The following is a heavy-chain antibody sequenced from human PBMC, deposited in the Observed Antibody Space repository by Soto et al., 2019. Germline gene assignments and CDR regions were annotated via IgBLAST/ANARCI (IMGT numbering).Heavy chain of an antibody. J-gene: IGHJ6*02. V-gene: IGHV1-3*01. Sequence: ASVKVSCKASGYTFTSYAMHWVRQAPGQRLEWMGWINAGNGNTKYSQKFQGRVTITRDTSASTAYMELSSLRSEDTAVYYCASHLGGWGSYYKFSFAYGMDVWGQGPTVTLSS. D-gene: IGHD3-10*01. CDR3: ASHLGGWGSYYKFSFAYGMDV. CDR2: INAGNGNT. CDR1: GYTFTSYA.